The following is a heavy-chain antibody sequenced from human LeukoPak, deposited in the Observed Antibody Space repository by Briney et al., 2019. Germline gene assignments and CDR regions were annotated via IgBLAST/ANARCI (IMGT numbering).Heavy chain of an antibody. J-gene: IGHJ6*02. CDR1: GYTFTGYD. CDR3: ARVGTYYDILTGYYHYYYYGMDV. V-gene: IGHV1-8*01. CDR2: MNPNSGNT. Sequence: ASVKVSCKASGYTFTGYDINWVRQATGQGLEWMGWMNPNSGNTGYAQKFQGRVTMTRNTSISTAYMELSSLRSEDTAVYYCARVGTYYDILTGYYHYYYYGMDVWGQGTTVTVSS. D-gene: IGHD3-9*01.